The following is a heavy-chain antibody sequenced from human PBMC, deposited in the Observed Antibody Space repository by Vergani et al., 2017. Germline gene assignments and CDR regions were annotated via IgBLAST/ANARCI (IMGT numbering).Heavy chain of an antibody. J-gene: IGHJ6*02. CDR2: IYYSGST. V-gene: IGHV4-59*01. D-gene: IGHD3-10*01. CDR3: ARWGDRYDYYDGMDV. CDR1: GGSISSYY. Sequence: QVQLQESGPGLVKPSETLSLTCTVSGGSISSYYWSWIRQPPGKGLEWIGCIYYSGSTNYNPSLKSRVTISVDTSKNQFSLKLSSVTPADTAAYYCARWGDRYDYYDGMDVWGQGTTVTVSS.